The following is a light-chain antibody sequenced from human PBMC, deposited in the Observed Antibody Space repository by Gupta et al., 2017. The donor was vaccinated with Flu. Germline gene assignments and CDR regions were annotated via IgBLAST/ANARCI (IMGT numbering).Light chain of an antibody. Sequence: QSALTQPASISGSPGQSITISCTGSSSDFGSYNRVSWYQQPPGTAPKLMISEVSNRPSGVPDRFSGSKSGNTAFLTISGLQAEDEADYYCSSYTSTNTWVFGGGTKLTVL. CDR1: SSDFGSYNR. CDR3: SSYTSTNTWV. J-gene: IGLJ3*02. CDR2: EVS. V-gene: IGLV2-18*02.